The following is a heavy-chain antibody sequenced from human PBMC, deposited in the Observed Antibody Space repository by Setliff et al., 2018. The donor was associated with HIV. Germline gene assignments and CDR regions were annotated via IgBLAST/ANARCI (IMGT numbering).Heavy chain of an antibody. CDR1: GYSFSSYA. J-gene: IGHJ6*03. CDR3: ARGASSETSDSPRIDYFYYLDV. CDR2: INAAKGNT. D-gene: IGHD1-7*01. Sequence: ASVKVSCKASGYSFSSYAIHWVRQAPGQRPEWMGWINAAKGNTKYAEELQGRVTITRDTSARTVYMELRSLRSEGTAVYYCARGASSETSDSPRIDYFYYLDVWGKGTTVTVSS. V-gene: IGHV1-3*03.